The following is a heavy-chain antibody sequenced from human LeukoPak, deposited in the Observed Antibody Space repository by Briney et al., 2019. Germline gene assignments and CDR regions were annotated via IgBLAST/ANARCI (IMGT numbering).Heavy chain of an antibody. J-gene: IGHJ4*02. CDR3: ARGADQEFDF. V-gene: IGHV1-46*02. CDR1: GHTLNNDC. Sequence: ASVTISCKSSGHTLNNDCIHWVRQAPGQGLEWMGMINPRDGSTRTLQRFQGRLTMTRDTSTSTLYMGLSSLRSEDTATYFCARGADQEFDFWGQGTLVTVSS. CDR2: INPRDGST.